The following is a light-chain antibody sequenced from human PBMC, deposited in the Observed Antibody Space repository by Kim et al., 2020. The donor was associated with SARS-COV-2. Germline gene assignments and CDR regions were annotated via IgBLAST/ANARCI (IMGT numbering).Light chain of an antibody. V-gene: IGKV3-20*01. CDR2: GAS. CDR1: QCVSSNY. Sequence: SPEERATLPCRASQCVSSNYLAWYQQKPGQAPRLLIYGASTRATGIPDRFSGSGSGTDFTLTISRLEPEDFAVYYCQQYDSSPWTFGHGTKVDI. CDR3: QQYDSSPWT. J-gene: IGKJ1*01.